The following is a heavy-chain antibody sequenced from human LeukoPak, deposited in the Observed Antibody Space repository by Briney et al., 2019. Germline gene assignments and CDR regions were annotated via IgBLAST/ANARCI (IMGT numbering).Heavy chain of an antibody. Sequence: ASVKVSCKASGYTFTRYDINWVRQATGQGLEWMGWIDLKSGNTGHAQKFQGRVTITRDTSISTVYLELSSLRSEDTALYFCTRVDGSPDYWGQGTLVTVSS. CDR3: TRVDGSPDY. CDR1: GYTFTRYD. CDR2: IDLKSGNT. V-gene: IGHV1-8*03. J-gene: IGHJ4*02. D-gene: IGHD2-15*01.